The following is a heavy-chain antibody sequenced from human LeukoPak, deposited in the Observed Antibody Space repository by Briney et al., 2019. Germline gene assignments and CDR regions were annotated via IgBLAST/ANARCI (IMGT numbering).Heavy chain of an antibody. J-gene: IGHJ5*02. CDR3: ARNLGRSYYDSSGYQDWFDP. CDR2: SNPNSGGT. V-gene: IGHV1-2*02. Sequence: ASVKLSCKASGYTCTGYYMHWVRQAPGQGLEWMGWSNPNSGGTNYAQKFQGRVTMTRDTSISTAYMELSRLRSDDTAVYYCARNLGRSYYDSSGYQDWFDPWGQGTLVTVSS. CDR1: GYTCTGYY. D-gene: IGHD3-22*01.